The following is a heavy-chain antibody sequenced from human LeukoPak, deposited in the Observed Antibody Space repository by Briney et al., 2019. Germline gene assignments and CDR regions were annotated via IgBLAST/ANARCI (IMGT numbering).Heavy chain of an antibody. D-gene: IGHD3-16*01. V-gene: IGHV4-61*01. CDR3: ARVTYDYGWGSSPGSFDY. CDR1: GGSVSSGSYY. Sequence: SETLSLTCTVSGGSVSSGSYYWSWIRQPPGKGLEWIGYIYYSGRANYNASLTSRVTMSVGTSKNQFSLKLSSVTAADTAMYYCARVTYDYGWGSSPGSFDYWGQGTLGTVSS. J-gene: IGHJ4*02. CDR2: IYYSGRA.